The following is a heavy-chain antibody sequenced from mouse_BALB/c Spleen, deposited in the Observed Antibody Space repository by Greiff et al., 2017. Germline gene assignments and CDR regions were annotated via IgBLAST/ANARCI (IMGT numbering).Heavy chain of an antibody. J-gene: IGHJ3*01. CDR2: IDPENGNT. CDR3: ALIYDGSWFAY. Sequence: VQLQQSGAELVKPGASVKLSCKASGYTFTSYYMYWVKQRPEQGLEWIGWIDPENGNTIYDPKFQGKASITADTSSNTAYLQLSSLTSEDTAVYYCALIYDGSWFAYWGQGTLVTVSA. CDR1: GYTFTSYY. D-gene: IGHD2-3*01. V-gene: IGHV14-1*02.